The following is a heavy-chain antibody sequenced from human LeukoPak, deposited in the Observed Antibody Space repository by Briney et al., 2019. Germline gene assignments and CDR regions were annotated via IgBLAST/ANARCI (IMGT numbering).Heavy chain of an antibody. CDR2: IYYSGST. D-gene: IGHD3-10*01. V-gene: IGHV4-59*08. CDR3: YGEVTSHSWYFDL. J-gene: IGHJ2*01. Sequence: PSETLSLTCTVSGGSISSYYWSWIRQPPGKGLEWIGYIYYSGSTDYNPSLKSRVTISVDTSKSQFSLKLTSVTAADTAIYYCYGEVTSHSWYFDLWGRGTLVTVSS. CDR1: GGSISSYY.